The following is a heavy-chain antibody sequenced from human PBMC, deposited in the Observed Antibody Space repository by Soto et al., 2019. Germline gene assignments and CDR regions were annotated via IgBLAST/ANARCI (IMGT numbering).Heavy chain of an antibody. V-gene: IGHV3-30-3*01. CDR3: ARGSVHYYDITGHYLPLDH. D-gene: IGHD3-22*01. CDR1: GFDFSRHS. Sequence: GGSLRLSCAASGFDFSRHSMHWVRQAPGKGLEWVTVTSYDGDRKYYADSVKGRLTISRDNSKNTLFLQMNSLRVEDTAAYYCARGSVHYYDITGHYLPLDHRGQATLVTVSS. J-gene: IGHJ4*02. CDR2: TSYDGDRK.